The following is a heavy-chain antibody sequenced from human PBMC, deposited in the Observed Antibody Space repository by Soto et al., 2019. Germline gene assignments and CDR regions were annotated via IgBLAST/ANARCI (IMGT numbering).Heavy chain of an antibody. CDR3: ARDPSSGWYDY. V-gene: IGHV3-53*01. J-gene: IGHJ4*02. D-gene: IGHD6-19*01. CDR1: GFSVSSNY. CDR2: LYSGGSS. Sequence: EVQLVESGGGLIQPGGSLRLSCAASGFSVSSNYMSWVRQAPGKGLEWVSGLYSGGSSYYADSVKGRFTISRDNPKNTLYLQMNSLRADDTALYYCARDPSSGWYDYWGQGTLVTVSS.